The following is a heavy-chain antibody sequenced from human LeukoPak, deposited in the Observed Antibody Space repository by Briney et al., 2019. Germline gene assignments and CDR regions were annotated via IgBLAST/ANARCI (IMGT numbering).Heavy chain of an antibody. V-gene: IGHV3-48*01. D-gene: IGHD4-17*01. CDR1: GFPLSIYS. CDR2: ICSSRSTI. Sequence: GGSLRLSCAASGFPLSIYSMNCVREAPGGGVVWGSYICSSRSTIDYADSVKGRFTISRDSAKNTLYLQMNSLRTEDTAVYYCARGGGYGDYDFDYWGQGTLVTVSS. J-gene: IGHJ4*02. CDR3: ARGGGYGDYDFDY.